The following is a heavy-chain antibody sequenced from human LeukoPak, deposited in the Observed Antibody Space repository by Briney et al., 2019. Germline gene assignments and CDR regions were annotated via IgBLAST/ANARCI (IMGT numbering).Heavy chain of an antibody. V-gene: IGHV3-7*01. CDR3: ARDKVGGSNDF. J-gene: IGHJ4*02. Sequence: PGGSLRLSCAATGFTFRKHWMSWVRQAIGKGLECVAKIKEDGSEKHYVDSVKGRFTISGDNAKNSLYLQMNSLRADDTAVYYCARDKVGGSNDFWGQGTLVTVSS. CDR1: GFTFRKHW. D-gene: IGHD2-15*01. CDR2: IKEDGSEK.